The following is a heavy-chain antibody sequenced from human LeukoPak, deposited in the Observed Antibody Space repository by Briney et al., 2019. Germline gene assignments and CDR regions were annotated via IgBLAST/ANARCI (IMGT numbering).Heavy chain of an antibody. D-gene: IGHD3/OR15-3a*01. Sequence: SETLSLTCTVSGGSISSYYWSWLRQPPGKGLEWIGYIYYSGSTNYSPSLKSRVTISVDTSKNQFSLKLSSVTAADTAVYYCARFCTDMGGFGYWGQGTLVTVT. CDR3: ARFCTDMGGFGY. CDR1: GGSISSYY. CDR2: IYYSGST. V-gene: IGHV4-59*01. J-gene: IGHJ4*02.